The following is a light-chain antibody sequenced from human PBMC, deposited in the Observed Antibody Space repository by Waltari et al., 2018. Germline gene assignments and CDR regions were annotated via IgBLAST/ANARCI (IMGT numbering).Light chain of an antibody. CDR2: SAS. J-gene: IGKJ4*01. CDR3: QQYNNWPLT. V-gene: IGKV3-15*01. Sequence: EIVMTQSPATLSVSPGDRATLYCRASQSLSSNLAWYQQKPGQAPRLLIYSASTRATGIPARFSVGGSGTEFTLTISSLQSEDFAVYYCQQYNNWPLTFGGGTKVEIK. CDR1: QSLSSN.